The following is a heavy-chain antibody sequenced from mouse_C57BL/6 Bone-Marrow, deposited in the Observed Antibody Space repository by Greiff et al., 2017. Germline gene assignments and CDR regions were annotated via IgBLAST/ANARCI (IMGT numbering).Heavy chain of an antibody. J-gene: IGHJ1*03. CDR2: INPYNGGT. CDR3: ARLQPYWYFDV. D-gene: IGHD6-1*01. Sequence: EVKLLESGPVLVKPGASVKMSCKASGYTFTDYYMNWVKQSHGKSLEWIGVINPYNGGTSYNQKFKGKATLTVDKSSSTAYMELNSLTSEDSAVYCCARLQPYWYFDVWGTETTVTVSS. CDR1: GYTFTDYY. V-gene: IGHV1-19*01.